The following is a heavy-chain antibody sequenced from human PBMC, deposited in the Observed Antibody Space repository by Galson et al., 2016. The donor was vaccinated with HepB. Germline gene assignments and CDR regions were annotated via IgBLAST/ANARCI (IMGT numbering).Heavy chain of an antibody. V-gene: IGHV3-49*03. CDR2: MRSNSFGGTT. J-gene: IGHJ6*02. CDR3: ARDRRYCASTTCPLQYYGMDV. D-gene: IGHD2-2*01. CDR1: GFTFGDLA. Sequence: SLRLSCAASGFTFGDLAVSWIRQAPGKGLEWVAFMRSNSFGGTTQYAASVKGRFTISRDNAENSLYLQMNSLGGEDTAVYYCARDRRYCASTTCPLQYYGMDVWGQGTTVTVSS.